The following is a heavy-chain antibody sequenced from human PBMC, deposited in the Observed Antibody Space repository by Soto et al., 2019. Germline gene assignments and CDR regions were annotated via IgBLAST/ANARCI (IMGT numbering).Heavy chain of an antibody. J-gene: IGHJ6*02. Sequence: GSGPTLVNPTQTLTLTCTFSGFSLSTSGVGVGWIRQPPGKALEWLAVIYWNDDKLYSPSLKTRLTITEDTSKNQVVLTMTNMDPVDTATYYCARSKIVVTTNYGMDVWGQGTKVTVSS. CDR2: IYWNDDK. CDR1: GFSLSTSGVG. D-gene: IGHD4-4*01. V-gene: IGHV2-5*01. CDR3: ARSKIVVTTNYGMDV.